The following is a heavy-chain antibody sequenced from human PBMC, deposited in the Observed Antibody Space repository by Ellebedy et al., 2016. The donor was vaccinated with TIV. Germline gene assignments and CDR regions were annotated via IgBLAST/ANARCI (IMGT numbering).Heavy chain of an antibody. CDR3: ARARSSGWLHTPDY. J-gene: IGHJ4*02. CDR1: GYTFTSYF. V-gene: IGHV1-46*04. Sequence: AASVKVSCKASGYTFTSYFIHWVRHAPGQGLEGMGIINPSVGSTTYAQKLQGRVTMTRDTSTSTVYTELSSLRSEDTAVYYCARARSSGWLHTPDYWGQGTLVTVSS. D-gene: IGHD6-19*01. CDR2: INPSVGST.